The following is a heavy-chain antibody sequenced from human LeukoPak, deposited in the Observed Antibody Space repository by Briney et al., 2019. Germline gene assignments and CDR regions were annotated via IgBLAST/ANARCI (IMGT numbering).Heavy chain of an antibody. CDR1: GFTFRGHA. CDR3: AKVTGPRRYYSDRSGYRPYYFDY. J-gene: IGHJ4*02. Sequence: GGSLRLSCVGSGFTFRGHAMHWVRQAPGKGLEWVALISYDGGKKYHADSVKGRFTISRDNSKNTLFLQMNSLRAEDTAVYYCAKVTGPRRYYSDRSGYRPYYFDYWGQGTLVTVSS. D-gene: IGHD3-22*01. CDR2: ISYDGGKK. V-gene: IGHV3-30*04.